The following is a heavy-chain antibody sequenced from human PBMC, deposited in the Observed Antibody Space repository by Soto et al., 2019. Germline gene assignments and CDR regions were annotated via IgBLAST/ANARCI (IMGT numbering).Heavy chain of an antibody. D-gene: IGHD2-15*01. CDR1: GGSISSYY. J-gene: IGHJ4*02. Sequence: SETLSLTCPVSGGSISSYYWSWIRQPPGKGLEWIGYIYYSGSTNYNPSLKSRVTISVDTSKNQFSLKLSSVTAADTAVYYCARGGISADFDYWGQGTLVTVSS. CDR2: IYYSGST. V-gene: IGHV4-59*01. CDR3: ARGGISADFDY.